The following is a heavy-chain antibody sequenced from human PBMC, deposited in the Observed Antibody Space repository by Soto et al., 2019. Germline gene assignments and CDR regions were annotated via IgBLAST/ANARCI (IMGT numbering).Heavy chain of an antibody. CDR3: TRDECSGGSCKNSYYYGMDV. Sequence: GGSLRLSCSASGFTFSTQAMAWVRQAPGKGLEWVGAIRRKAYGGTTEHAASVKGRFTISRDDSKSIAYQQMNSLKTEDTAVYFCTRDECSGGSCKNSYYYGMDVWGLGTTVTVSS. J-gene: IGHJ6*02. CDR1: GFTFSTQA. V-gene: IGHV3-49*04. CDR2: IRRKAYGGTT. D-gene: IGHD2-15*01.